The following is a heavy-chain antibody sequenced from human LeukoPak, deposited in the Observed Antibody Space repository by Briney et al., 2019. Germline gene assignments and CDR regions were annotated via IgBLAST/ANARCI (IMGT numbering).Heavy chain of an antibody. V-gene: IGHV1-69*04. CDR1: GGTFSSYA. D-gene: IGHD5-12*01. CDR2: IIPILGIA. J-gene: IGHJ4*02. CDR3: ARGEMATTLDY. Sequence: ASVKVSCKASGGTFSSYAISWVRQAPGQGLEWMGRIIPILGIANYAQKFQGRVTIIADKSTSTAYMELSSLRSEDTAVYYCARGEMATTLDYWGQGTLVTVSS.